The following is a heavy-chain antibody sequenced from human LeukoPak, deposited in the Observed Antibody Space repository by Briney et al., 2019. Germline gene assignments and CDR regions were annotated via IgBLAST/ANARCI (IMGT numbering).Heavy chain of an antibody. V-gene: IGHV4-59*11. D-gene: IGHD6-6*01. J-gene: IGHJ4*02. CDR1: GGSISSHY. CDR2: IYYSGST. Sequence: SETLSLTCTVSGGSISSHYWSWIRQPPGKGLEWIGYIYYSGSTNYNPSLKSRVTLSVDTSKNQFSLKLSSVTAADTAVYYCARSSSLSFYYFDYWGQGTLVTVSS. CDR3: ARSSSLSFYYFDY.